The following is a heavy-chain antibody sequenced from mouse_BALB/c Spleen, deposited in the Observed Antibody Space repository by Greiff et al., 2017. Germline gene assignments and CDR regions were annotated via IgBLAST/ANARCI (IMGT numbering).Heavy chain of an antibody. CDR3: ARRTTTVAGYYYAIDY. CDR1: GYSIPSDYA. J-gene: IGHJ4*01. CDR2: ISYSGST. V-gene: IGHV3-2*02. Sequence: DVQLQESGPGLVKPSQSLSLTCTVTGYSIPSDYAWNWIRQFPGNKLEWMGYISYSGSTSYNPSLKSRISITRDTSKNQFFLQLNSVTTEDTATYYCARRTTTVAGYYYAIDYWGQGTSVTVSS. D-gene: IGHD1-1*01.